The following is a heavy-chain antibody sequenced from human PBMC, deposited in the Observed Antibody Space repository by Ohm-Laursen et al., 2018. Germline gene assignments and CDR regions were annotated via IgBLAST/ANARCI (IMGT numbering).Heavy chain of an antibody. CDR3: AKAANSGRYKVPYWYFDL. D-gene: IGHD1-26*01. Sequence: GSLRLSCAASGFTFSSFGMSWVRQAPGKGLEWVSGITFTGDSIYSADSVAGRFTISRDNSMATLYLQMNGLRADDTAIYYCAKAANSGRYKVPYWYFDLWGRGTLVTVSS. J-gene: IGHJ2*01. CDR2: ITFTGDSI. V-gene: IGHV3-23*01. CDR1: GFTFSSFG.